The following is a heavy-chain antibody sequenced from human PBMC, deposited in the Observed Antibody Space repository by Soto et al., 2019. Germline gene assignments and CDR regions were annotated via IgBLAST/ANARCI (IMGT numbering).Heavy chain of an antibody. J-gene: IGHJ5*02. CDR1: GYSCTHCA. CDR3: ARERDYYDSSGYTYNWFDP. CDR2: ISAYNGNT. D-gene: IGHD3-22*01. Sequence: ASGKVSCSAAGYSCTHCAMNCVRQAPGQGLEWMGWISAYNGNTNYAQKLQGRVTMTTDTSTSTAYMELRSLRSDDTAVYYCARERDYYDSSGYTYNWFDPWGQGTLVTVSS. V-gene: IGHV1-18*01.